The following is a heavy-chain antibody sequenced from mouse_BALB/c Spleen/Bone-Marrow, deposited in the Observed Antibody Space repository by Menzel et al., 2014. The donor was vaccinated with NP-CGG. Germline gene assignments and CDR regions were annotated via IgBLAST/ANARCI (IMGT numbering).Heavy chain of an antibody. CDR3: ARLDGGGTAY. D-gene: IGHD4-1*01. V-gene: IGHV5-9-1*01. CDR2: ISSGGIYT. Sequence: EVKLMESGGDLVKPGGSLKLSCAAYGFTFSSYAMSWVRQTPETRLEWVATISSGGIYTYYPNTVRGRFPISRDNAKNTLFRQMISVRSEDTAMYYCARLDGGGTAYWGQGTPLTGSP. J-gene: IGHJ2*01. CDR1: GFTFSSYA.